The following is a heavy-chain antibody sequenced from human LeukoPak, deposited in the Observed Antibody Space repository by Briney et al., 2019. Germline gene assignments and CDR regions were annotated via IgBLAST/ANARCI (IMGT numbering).Heavy chain of an antibody. CDR3: ASSIAARGIDY. CDR2: IYYSGST. J-gene: IGHJ4*02. V-gene: IGHV4-59*01. Sequence: PSETLSLTCTVSGGSISSYYWSWIRQPPGKGLEWIGYIYYSGSTNYNPSLKSRVTISVDTSKNQFSLKLSSVTAADTAVYYCASSIAARGIDYWGQGTLVTVSS. D-gene: IGHD6-6*01. CDR1: GGSISSYY.